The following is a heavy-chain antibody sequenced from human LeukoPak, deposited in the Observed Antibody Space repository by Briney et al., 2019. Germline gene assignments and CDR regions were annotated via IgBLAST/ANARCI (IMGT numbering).Heavy chain of an antibody. CDR1: GFTFDDYA. J-gene: IGHJ6*03. CDR3: AKDRRDGYNYYYYMDV. D-gene: IGHD5-24*01. V-gene: IGHV3-9*01. Sequence: GGSLRLSCAASGFTFDDYAMHWVRQAPGKGLEWVSGISWNSGSIGYADSVKGRFTISRDNAKNSLYLQMNSLRAEDTALYYCAKDRRDGYNYYYYMDVWGKGTTVTVSS. CDR2: ISWNSGSI.